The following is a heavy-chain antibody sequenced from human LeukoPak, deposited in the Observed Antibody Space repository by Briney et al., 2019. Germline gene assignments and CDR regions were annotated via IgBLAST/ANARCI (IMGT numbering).Heavy chain of an antibody. V-gene: IGHV4-59*08. Sequence: SETLSLTCSVSGGSISSLYWSWIRQPPGKGLEWIGYIYYTGSTNYSPSLKSRVTMFVDMSKNQFSLRLSSVTAADTAVYYCARHRAYSSSSPFDYWGQGTLVTVSS. CDR2: IYYTGST. J-gene: IGHJ4*02. D-gene: IGHD6-6*01. CDR1: GGSISSLY. CDR3: ARHRAYSSSSPFDY.